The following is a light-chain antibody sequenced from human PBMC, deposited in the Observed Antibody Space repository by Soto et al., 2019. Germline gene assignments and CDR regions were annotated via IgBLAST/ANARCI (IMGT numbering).Light chain of an antibody. Sequence: QSVLTQPASVSGSPGQSITISCTGTSSDVGCYNYVSWYQQQPGKAPKLMIYDVSNRPSGVSNRFSGSKSANTASLTISGLQAEDEADYYCSSYTGSSTYVVFGGGTKLTVL. CDR1: SSDVGCYNY. V-gene: IGLV2-14*01. J-gene: IGLJ2*01. CDR3: SSYTGSSTYVV. CDR2: DVS.